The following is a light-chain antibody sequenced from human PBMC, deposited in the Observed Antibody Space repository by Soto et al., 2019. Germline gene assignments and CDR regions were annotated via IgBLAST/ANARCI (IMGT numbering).Light chain of an antibody. Sequence: QSVLTQPPSASGTPGQRVTISCSGSSSNIGSYTVNWYQQLPGTAPKVLMYSNDERPSGVPDRFSGSKSGTSASLAISGLQSEDEADYYCAAWDDSLNGYVFGTGTKVTVL. CDR3: AAWDDSLNGYV. CDR2: SND. CDR1: SSNIGSYT. V-gene: IGLV1-44*01. J-gene: IGLJ1*01.